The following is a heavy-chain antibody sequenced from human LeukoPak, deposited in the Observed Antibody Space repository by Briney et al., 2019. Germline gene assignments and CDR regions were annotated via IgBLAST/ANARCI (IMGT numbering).Heavy chain of an antibody. CDR2: INPNSGGT. Sequence: GASVKVSCKASGYTFTGYYMHRVRQAPGQGLEWMGWINPNSGGTNYAQKFQGRVTMTRDTSISTAYMELSRLRSDDTAVYYCARVYSGYDPDDYWGQGTLVTVSS. CDR3: ARVYSGYDPDDY. J-gene: IGHJ4*02. V-gene: IGHV1-2*02. CDR1: GYTFTGYY. D-gene: IGHD5-12*01.